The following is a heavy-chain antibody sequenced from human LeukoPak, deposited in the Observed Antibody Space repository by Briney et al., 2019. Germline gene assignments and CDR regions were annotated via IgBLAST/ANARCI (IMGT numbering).Heavy chain of an antibody. J-gene: IGHJ3*02. CDR2: IKQDGSEK. V-gene: IGHV3-7*05. Sequence: GGSLRLSCAASGFTFRNYWMTWVRQAPGKGLEWVANIKQDGSEKYFVDSVKGRFTISRDNAKNSLYLQMNSLRAEDTAVYFCARVSILNLGELSEAFDIWGQGTMVTVSS. CDR1: GFTFRNYW. D-gene: IGHD3-16*02. CDR3: ARVSILNLGELSEAFDI.